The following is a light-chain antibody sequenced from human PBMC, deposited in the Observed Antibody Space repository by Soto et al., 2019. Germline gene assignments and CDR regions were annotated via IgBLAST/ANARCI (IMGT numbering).Light chain of an antibody. CDR1: QSVSTN. J-gene: IGKJ2*01. CDR2: GAS. CDR3: QQYKDWPRT. V-gene: IGKV3D-15*01. Sequence: EIVMTQSPATLSVSPGERATLSCRASQSVSTNLAWYQQKPGQAPRLLIYGASTRGTGIPGRFSGSGSATEFTLTISSLQSEDFAVYYCQQYKDWPRTFGQGTMLEIK.